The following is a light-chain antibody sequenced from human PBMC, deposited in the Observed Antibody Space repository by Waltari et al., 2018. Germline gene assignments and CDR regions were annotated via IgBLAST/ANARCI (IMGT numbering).Light chain of an antibody. CDR2: EVS. CDR3: SSHGGTDNFYE. V-gene: IGLV2-8*01. Sequence: QSGLTQPPSASGSPGESVTISCTGTSRDIGAYNYVSWYQHHPGKAPKLIIYEVSERPSGVPDRFSGSKSANTASLTVSKLQDDDEADYYCSSHGGTDNFYEFGSGTRLTVL. J-gene: IGLJ1*01. CDR1: SRDIGAYNY.